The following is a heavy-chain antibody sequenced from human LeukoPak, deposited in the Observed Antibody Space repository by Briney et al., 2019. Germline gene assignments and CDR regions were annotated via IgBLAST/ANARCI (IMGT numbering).Heavy chain of an antibody. D-gene: IGHD3-22*01. CDR3: ARKPWGYDSSGYCFDY. CDR1: GGSFSGYY. CDR2: INHSGST. V-gene: IGHV4-34*01. Sequence: PSETLSLTCAVYGGSFSGYYWSWIRQPPGKGLEWIGEINHSGSTNYNPSLKSRVTISVDTSKNQFSLKLSSVTAADTAVYYCARKPWGYDSSGYCFDYWGQGTLVTVSS. J-gene: IGHJ4*02.